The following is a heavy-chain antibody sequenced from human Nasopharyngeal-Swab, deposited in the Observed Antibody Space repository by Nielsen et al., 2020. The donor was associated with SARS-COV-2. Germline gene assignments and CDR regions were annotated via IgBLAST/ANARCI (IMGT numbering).Heavy chain of an antibody. CDR3: GRGHYGLDV. CDR2: IDTRGTHS. Sequence: GESLKISCAASGFTFSDHYMNWIRQAPGKGLEWVSYIDTRGTHSNYADSAKGRFTISRDNAKNSLYLEMNSLRVEDTAVYYCGRGHYGLDVWGQGTTVTVSS. J-gene: IGHJ6*02. V-gene: IGHV3-11*06. CDR1: GFTFSDHY.